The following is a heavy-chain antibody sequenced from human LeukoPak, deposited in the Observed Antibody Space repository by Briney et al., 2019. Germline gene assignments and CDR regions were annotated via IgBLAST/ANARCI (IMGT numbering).Heavy chain of an antibody. V-gene: IGHV3-23*01. D-gene: IGHD4-17*01. CDR3: AKGFDYGDYAATNFDY. CDR2: ISGSGGST. Sequence: GGSLRLSCAASGFTFSSYAMSWVRQAPEKGLEWVSAISGSGGSTYYADSVKGRFTISRDNSKNTLYLQMNSLRAEDTAVYYCAKGFDYGDYAATNFDYWGQGTLVTVSS. CDR1: GFTFSSYA. J-gene: IGHJ4*02.